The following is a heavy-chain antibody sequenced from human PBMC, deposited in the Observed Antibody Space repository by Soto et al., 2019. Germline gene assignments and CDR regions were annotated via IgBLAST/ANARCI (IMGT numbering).Heavy chain of an antibody. CDR2: IYYSGST. CDR1: GGSISSGGYY. D-gene: IGHD3-16*01. J-gene: IGHJ4*02. V-gene: IGHV4-31*03. Sequence: SETLSLTCTVSGGSISSGGYYWSWIRQHPGKGLEWIGYIYYSGSTYYSPSLKSRVTISVDTSKNQFSLKLSSVTAADTAVYYCARVRSSFTFGGVNMVYFDYWGQGTLVTVSS. CDR3: ARVRSSFTFGGVNMVYFDY.